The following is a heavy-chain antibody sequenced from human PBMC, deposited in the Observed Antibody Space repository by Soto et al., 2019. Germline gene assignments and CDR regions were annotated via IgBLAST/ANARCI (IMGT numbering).Heavy chain of an antibody. CDR1: GYTFTGYT. Sequence: QAHLVQSGAEVKKPGASVKVSCKASGYTFTGYTFHWVRQAPGQGLEWMAWINSSSSDSSFAPKIQGRVTVTMDAPSRTASIELTRLRSDDKAVYYCETEMANIKGFFDKWGQGTPVAVSS. CDR3: ETEMANIKGFFDK. CDR2: INSSSSDS. J-gene: IGHJ4*02. D-gene: IGHD2-8*01. V-gene: IGHV1-2*02.